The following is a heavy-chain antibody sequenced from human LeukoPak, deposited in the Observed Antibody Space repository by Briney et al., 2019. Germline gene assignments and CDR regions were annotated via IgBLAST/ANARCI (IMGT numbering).Heavy chain of an antibody. V-gene: IGHV1-69*13. Sequence: SVKVSCKASGGTFSSYAISWVRQAPGQGLEWMGGIIPIFGTANYAQKFQGRVTITADESTSTAYMELSSLRSEDTAVYYCASEGMVLAYCGGDCYTFDYWGQGTLVTVAS. D-gene: IGHD2-21*01. CDR2: IIPIFGTA. CDR3: ASEGMVLAYCGGDCYTFDY. CDR1: GGTFSSYA. J-gene: IGHJ4*02.